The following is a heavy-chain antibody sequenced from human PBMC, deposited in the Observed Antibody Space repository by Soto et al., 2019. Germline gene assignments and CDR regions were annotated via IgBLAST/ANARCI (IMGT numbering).Heavy chain of an antibody. D-gene: IGHD3-22*01. CDR1: GGSFSGYY. CDR2: IYYSGST. J-gene: IGHJ4*02. Sequence: SETLSLTCAVYGGSFSGYYWSWIRQTPGKGLEWIGYIYYSGSTNQNPSLKSRVTILVDTSKNQFSLKLRSVTAADTAVYYCARGIAMRGEVRDDAYDNYFIDYWGLGTLVTVSS. V-gene: IGHV4-34*01. CDR3: ARGIAMRGEVRDDAYDNYFIDY.